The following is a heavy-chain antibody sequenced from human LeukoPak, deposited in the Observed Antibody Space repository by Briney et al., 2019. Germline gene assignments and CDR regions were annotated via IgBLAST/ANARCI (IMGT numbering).Heavy chain of an antibody. CDR1: GGSISSYY. J-gene: IGHJ4*02. CDR2: INHSGST. CDR3: ARHFWYYFDY. Sequence: SETLSLTCTVSGGSISSYYWSWIRQPPGKGLEWIGEINHSGSTNYNPSLKSRVTISVDTSKNQFSLKLSSVTAADTAVYYSARHFWYYFDYWGQGTLVTVSS. V-gene: IGHV4-34*01. D-gene: IGHD3-3*02.